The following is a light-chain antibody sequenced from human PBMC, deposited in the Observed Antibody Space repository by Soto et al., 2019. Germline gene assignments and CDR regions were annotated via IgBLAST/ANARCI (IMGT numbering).Light chain of an antibody. J-gene: IGKJ1*01. CDR1: QSVSSRY. CDR3: QQYDNSAWT. CDR2: GAY. V-gene: IGKV3-20*01. Sequence: EILLTQSPGTLSLSPGERDTLSCMASQSVSSRYLAWYQQKPGQAPRLLIYGAYSRATGITDRFSGSGSGTDFTLTISRLEPEDFAVYYCQQYDNSAWTVGQVTKVDIK.